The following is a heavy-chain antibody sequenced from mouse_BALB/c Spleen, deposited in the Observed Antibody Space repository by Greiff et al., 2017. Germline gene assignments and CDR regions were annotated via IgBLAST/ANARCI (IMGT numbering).Heavy chain of an antibody. Sequence: VQLQQSGPELVKPGASVKMSCKASGYTFTSYVMHWVKQKPGQGLEWIGYINPYNDGTKYNEKFKGKATLTSDKSSSTAYMELSSLTSEDSAVYYCARSDDNGNYGFAYWGQGTLVTVSA. CDR1: GYTFTSYV. CDR3: ARSDDNGNYGFAY. CDR2: INPYNDGT. D-gene: IGHD2-1*01. J-gene: IGHJ3*01. V-gene: IGHV1-14*01.